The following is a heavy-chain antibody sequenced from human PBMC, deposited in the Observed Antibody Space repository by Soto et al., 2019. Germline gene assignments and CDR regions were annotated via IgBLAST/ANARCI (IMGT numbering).Heavy chain of an antibody. CDR3: ARLDRLYDFWSGYYWEGAMDV. D-gene: IGHD3-3*01. CDR2: IIPIFGTA. V-gene: IGHV1-69*13. Sequence: ASVKVSCKASGGTFSSYAISWVRQAPGQGLEWMGGIIPIFGTANYAQKFQGIVTTTADESTSTAYMELSSLRSEDTTVYYCARLDRLYDFWSGYYWEGAMDVWGKGTTVTVSS. CDR1: GGTFSSYA. J-gene: IGHJ6*03.